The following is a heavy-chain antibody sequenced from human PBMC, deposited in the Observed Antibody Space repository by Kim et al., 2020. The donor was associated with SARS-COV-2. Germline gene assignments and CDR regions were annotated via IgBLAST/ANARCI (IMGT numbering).Heavy chain of an antibody. Sequence: GGSLRLSCAASGFTFSDYYMSWIRQAPGKGLEWVSYISSSSSYTNYADSVKGRFTISRDNAKNSLYLQMNSLRAEDTAVYYCAREAARTAMDQTYYYYGMDVWGQGTTVTVSS. V-gene: IGHV3-11*06. CDR3: AREAARTAMDQTYYYYGMDV. J-gene: IGHJ6*02. D-gene: IGHD5-18*01. CDR1: GFTFSDYY. CDR2: ISSSSSYT.